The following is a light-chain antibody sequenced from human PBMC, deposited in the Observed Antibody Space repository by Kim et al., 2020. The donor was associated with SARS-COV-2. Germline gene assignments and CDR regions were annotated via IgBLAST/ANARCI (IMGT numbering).Light chain of an antibody. CDR1: QSVLYSSNNKNY. CDR3: QQYYRTPPT. CDR2: WAS. V-gene: IGKV4-1*01. Sequence: DIVMTQSPDSLAVSPGERATINCKSSQSVLYSSNNKNYLAWYQQKPGQPPKLLIYWASTRESGVPDRFSGSGSGTDFTLTISSLQAEDVAVYHCQQYYRTPPTFGQGTKVDIK. J-gene: IGKJ1*01.